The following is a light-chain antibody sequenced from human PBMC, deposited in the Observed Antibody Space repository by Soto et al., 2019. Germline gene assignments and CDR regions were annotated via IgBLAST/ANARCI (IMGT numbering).Light chain of an antibody. CDR1: SSDVGGYNF. CDR3: TSYTSSITYV. CDR2: DVT. V-gene: IGLV2-14*03. J-gene: IGLJ1*01. Sequence: QSALTQPASVSGSPGQSITISCTGTSSDVGGYNFVSWYQHHPGKAPKLIIYDVTNRPSGISNRFSGSKSGNTASLTISWLQAEDEADYYCTSYTSSITYVFGTGTKVTVL.